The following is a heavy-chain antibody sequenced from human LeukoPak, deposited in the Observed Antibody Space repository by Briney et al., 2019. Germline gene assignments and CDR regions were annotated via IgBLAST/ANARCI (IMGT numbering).Heavy chain of an antibody. V-gene: IGHV1-2*02. D-gene: IGHD3-22*01. CDR1: GYTFTGYY. Sequence: ASVKVSCKASGYTFTGYYMHWVRQAPGQGLEWVGWINPNSGGTNYAQKFQGRVTMTRDTSISTAYMELSRLRSDDTAVYYCARDSYYYDSSGYYYWGQGTLVTVSS. CDR2: INPNSGGT. J-gene: IGHJ4*02. CDR3: ARDSYYYDSSGYYY.